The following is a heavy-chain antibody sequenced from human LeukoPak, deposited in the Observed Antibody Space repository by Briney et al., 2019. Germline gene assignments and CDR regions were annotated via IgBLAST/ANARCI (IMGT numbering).Heavy chain of an antibody. D-gene: IGHD4-11*01. J-gene: IGHJ6*03. Sequence: SESLSLTCAVYGGSFSGYYWSWIRQPPGKGLEWIGEINHSGGTNYNPSLKSRVTISVDTSKNQFSLKLSSVTAADTAVYYCARGHTVTTYYYYMDVWGKGTTVTVSS. V-gene: IGHV4-34*01. CDR3: ARGHTVTTYYYYMDV. CDR1: GGSFSGYY. CDR2: INHSGGT.